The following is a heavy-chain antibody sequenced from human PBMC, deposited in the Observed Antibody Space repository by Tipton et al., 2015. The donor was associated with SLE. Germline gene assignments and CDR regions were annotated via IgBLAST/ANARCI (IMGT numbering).Heavy chain of an antibody. V-gene: IGHV4-59*08. CDR3: ARVLLSTLGAFDI. J-gene: IGHJ3*02. CDR2: IYYSGNT. Sequence: LRLSCTVSGGSISSYYWSWIRQPPGKGLEWIGYIYYSGNTNYNPSLKSRVTIPVDTSKNQSSLRLGSVTAADTAVYYCARVLLSTLGAFDIWGQGTMVTVSS. D-gene: IGHD2-15*01. CDR1: GGSISSYY.